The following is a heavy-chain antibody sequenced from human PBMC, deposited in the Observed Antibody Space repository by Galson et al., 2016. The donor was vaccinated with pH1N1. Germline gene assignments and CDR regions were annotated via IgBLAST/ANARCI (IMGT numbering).Heavy chain of an antibody. Sequence: QSGAEVKKPGESLRISCKGSGYRFNTYWISWVRQRPGKGLEWMGKIDPSDSYINYNPSVQGHVTISTDRSVSTAYLQWASLEASDTAMYYFNGSQSYSTTLDGMDVWGQGATVTVSS. J-gene: IGHJ6*02. CDR3: NGSQSYSTTLDGMDV. CDR1: GYRFNTYW. CDR2: IDPSDSYI. D-gene: IGHD3-10*01. V-gene: IGHV5-10-1*01.